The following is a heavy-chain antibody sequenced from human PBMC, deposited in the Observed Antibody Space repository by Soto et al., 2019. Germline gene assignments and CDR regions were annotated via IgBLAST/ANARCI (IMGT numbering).Heavy chain of an antibody. Sequence: GGSLRLSCAASGFTFSTFDMTWVRQAPGKGLEWVSSISWNSNTLDSADSVEGRFTVSRDNAKNSLYLQMNSLRLEDTAFYYCIKDVSSSSSYYFDFWGQGTTVTVSS. CDR1: GFTFSTFD. V-gene: IGHV3-9*01. J-gene: IGHJ6*02. CDR3: IKDVSSSSSYYFDF. D-gene: IGHD6-6*01. CDR2: ISWNSNTL.